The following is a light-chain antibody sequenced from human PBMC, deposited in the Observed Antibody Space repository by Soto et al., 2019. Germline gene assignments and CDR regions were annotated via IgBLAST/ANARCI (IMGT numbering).Light chain of an antibody. CDR3: QQYNSYSGFT. V-gene: IGKV1-5*01. J-gene: IGKJ3*01. Sequence: DIQMTQSPSTLSASVGDRVTITCRASQSISSWLAWYQQKPGKAPKLLIYDASSLESGVPSRFSGSGSGTEFTLTICSLQPDDFATYYCQQYNSYSGFTFGPGTKVDIK. CDR2: DAS. CDR1: QSISSW.